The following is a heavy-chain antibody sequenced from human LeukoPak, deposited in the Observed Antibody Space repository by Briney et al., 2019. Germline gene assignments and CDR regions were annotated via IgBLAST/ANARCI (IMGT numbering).Heavy chain of an antibody. CDR1: GYTFTGYY. Sequence: ASVKVSCKASGYTFTGYYMHWVRQAPGQGLEWMGWINPNSGGTNYAQKFQGRVTMTRDTSISTAYMEPSRLRSDDTAVYYCARGQQWLVPLDAFDIWGQGTMVTVSS. V-gene: IGHV1-2*02. J-gene: IGHJ3*02. CDR3: ARGQQWLVPLDAFDI. D-gene: IGHD6-19*01. CDR2: INPNSGGT.